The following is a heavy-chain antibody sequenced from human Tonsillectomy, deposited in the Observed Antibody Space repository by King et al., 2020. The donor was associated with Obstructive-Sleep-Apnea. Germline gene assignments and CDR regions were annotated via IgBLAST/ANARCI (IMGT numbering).Heavy chain of an antibody. D-gene: IGHD2-2*01. Sequence: VQLVESGGGLVQPGRSLRLSCAAAGFTFDDYAMHWVRQAPGKGLEWVSGISWNSGSIGYAVSVKGRFTISRDNAKNSLYLQMNSLRPEDTALYYCAKDGVPAANYYYYGMDVWGQGTTVTVSS. CDR2: ISWNSGSI. CDR1: GFTFDDYA. J-gene: IGHJ6*02. V-gene: IGHV3-9*01. CDR3: AKDGVPAANYYYYGMDV.